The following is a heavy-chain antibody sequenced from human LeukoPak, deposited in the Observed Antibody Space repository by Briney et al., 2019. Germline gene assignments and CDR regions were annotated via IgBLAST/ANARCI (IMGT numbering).Heavy chain of an antibody. V-gene: IGHV3-7*01. CDR3: ARGPSSEWYYFDY. CDR2: IKQDGSEK. D-gene: IGHD3-3*01. Sequence: GGSLRLSCAASGFTFSSYWMSWVRQAPGKGLEWVANIKQDGSEKYYVDSVKGRFTISRDNAKNSLYLQMNSLRAEDTAVYYCARGPSSEWYYFDYWGQGTLVTVSS. J-gene: IGHJ4*02. CDR1: GFTFSSYW.